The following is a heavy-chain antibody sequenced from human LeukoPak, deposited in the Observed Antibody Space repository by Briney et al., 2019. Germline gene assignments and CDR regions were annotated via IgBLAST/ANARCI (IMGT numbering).Heavy chain of an antibody. J-gene: IGHJ4*02. CDR1: GFTFSSSW. V-gene: IGHV3-74*01. Sequence: GGSLRLSCAASGFTFSSSWMYWVRQAPGTGLVWVSRINTDGSIVNYADSVKGRFTIPRDNAKNTLYLQMSSLRAEDTAVYYCARGRPGYVDYWGQGTLVTVSS. CDR2: INTDGSIV. CDR3: ARGRPGYVDY. D-gene: IGHD6-25*01.